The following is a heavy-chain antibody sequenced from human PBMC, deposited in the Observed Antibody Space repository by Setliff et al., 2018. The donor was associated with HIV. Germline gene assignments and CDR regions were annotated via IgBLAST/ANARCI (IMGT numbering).Heavy chain of an antibody. Sequence: SVKVSCKASGDTSSTYAINWVRQAPGQGLEWMGQFIPILDITNYAQKFQGRVTITADKSTNTTYMEMTSLTSEDTAVYYCAGPRGDEAFDIWGQGTMVTVSS. J-gene: IGHJ3*02. D-gene: IGHD3-10*01. CDR2: FIPILDIT. CDR1: GDTSSTYA. CDR3: AGPRGDEAFDI. V-gene: IGHV1-69*10.